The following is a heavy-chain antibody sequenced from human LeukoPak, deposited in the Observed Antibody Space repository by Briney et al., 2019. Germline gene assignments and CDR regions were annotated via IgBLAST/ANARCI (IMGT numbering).Heavy chain of an antibody. CDR3: ATDYGDYEPIDY. CDR1: GVSLSNYA. J-gene: IGHJ4*02. Sequence: GRSLRLSCTASGVSLSNYAMHWVRRPPGRGLEWVAVISFDGTNKYYGDSVEGRFSVSKDNSKNTLYLQMNSLRPDDTAMYYCATDYGDYEPIDYWGQGTLVTVSS. D-gene: IGHD4-17*01. V-gene: IGHV3-30*04. CDR2: ISFDGTNK.